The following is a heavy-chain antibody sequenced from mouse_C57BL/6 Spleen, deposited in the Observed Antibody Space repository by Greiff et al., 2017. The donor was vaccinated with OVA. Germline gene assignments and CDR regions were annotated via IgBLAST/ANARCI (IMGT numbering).Heavy chain of an antibody. D-gene: IGHD1-1*01. V-gene: IGHV5-9*01. J-gene: IGHJ3*01. Sequence: DVKLVESGGGLVKPGGSLKLSCAASGFTFSSYTMSWVRQTPEKRLEWVATISGGGGNTYYPDSVQGRFTISRDNAQNTLYLQMSRLRSEDTALYYCARGIATVVAPGFAYWGQGTLVTVSA. CDR3: ARGIATVVAPGFAY. CDR2: ISGGGGNT. CDR1: GFTFSSYT.